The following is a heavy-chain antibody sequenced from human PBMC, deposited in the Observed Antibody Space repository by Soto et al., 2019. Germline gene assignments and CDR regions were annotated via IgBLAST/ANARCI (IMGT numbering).Heavy chain of an antibody. V-gene: IGHV1-2*02. CDR1: GYTFTGYY. Sequence: GASVKVSCKASGYTFTGYYMHWVRQAPGQGLEWMGWINPNSGGTNYAQKFQGRVTMTRDTSISTAYMELSRLRSDDTAVYYCARYYSSSSWGYYYYGMDVWGQGTTVTV. D-gene: IGHD6-6*01. CDR3: ARYYSSSSWGYYYYGMDV. CDR2: INPNSGGT. J-gene: IGHJ6*02.